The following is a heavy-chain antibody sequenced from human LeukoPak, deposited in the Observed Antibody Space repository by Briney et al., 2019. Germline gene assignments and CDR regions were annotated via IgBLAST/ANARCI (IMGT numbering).Heavy chain of an antibody. CDR3: ASILDSSGYYSPWGVAY. CDR2: INPNSGGT. J-gene: IGHJ4*02. D-gene: IGHD3-22*01. Sequence: ASVKVSCKASGYTFTGYYMHWVRQAPGQGLEWMGRINPNSGGTNYAQKFQGRVTMTRDTSISTAYMELSRLRSDDTAVYYCASILDSSGYYSPWGVAYWGQGTLVTVSS. CDR1: GYTFTGYY. V-gene: IGHV1-2*06.